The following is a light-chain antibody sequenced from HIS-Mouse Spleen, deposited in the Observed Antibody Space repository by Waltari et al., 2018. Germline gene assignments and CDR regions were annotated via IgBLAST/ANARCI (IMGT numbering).Light chain of an antibody. CDR1: QSLVHSDGNTY. V-gene: IGKV2-30*02. CDR3: MQGTHWLT. Sequence: DVVMTQSPLSLPVTLGQPASISCRSSQSLVHSDGNTYLNWFQQRPGQSPRRLIYKVSNRDSGVPDRFSCSGSGTDFTLKISRVEAEDVGVYYCMQGTHWLTFGGGTKVEIK. J-gene: IGKJ4*01. CDR2: KVS.